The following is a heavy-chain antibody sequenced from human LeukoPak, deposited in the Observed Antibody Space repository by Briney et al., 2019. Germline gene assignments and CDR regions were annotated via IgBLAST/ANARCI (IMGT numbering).Heavy chain of an antibody. V-gene: IGHV1-18*01. CDR1: GYTFTSYG. J-gene: IGHJ5*02. D-gene: IGHD3-3*01. CDR2: ISAYNGNT. Sequence: ASVKVSCKASGYTFTSYGISWVRQAPGQGLEWMGWISAYNGNTNYAQKLQGRVTMTTDTSTSTAYMELRSLRSDDTAVYYCARADLIMIFGVALRVNWFDPWGQGTLVTVSS. CDR3: ARADLIMIFGVALRVNWFDP.